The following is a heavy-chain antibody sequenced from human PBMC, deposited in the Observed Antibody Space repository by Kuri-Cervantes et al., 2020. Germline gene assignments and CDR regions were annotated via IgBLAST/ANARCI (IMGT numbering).Heavy chain of an antibody. J-gene: IGHJ4*02. Sequence: GESLKISCAASGFTYSTYAMSWVRQAPGKGLEWVSAISSSGGSTYYADSVKGRFTISRDISRNTLYLYLQMNSLRAEDTAVYYCARVDGIAVAGTDSQGYFDYWGQGTLVTVSS. CDR2: ISSSGGST. D-gene: IGHD6-19*01. CDR1: GFTYSTYA. V-gene: IGHV3-23*01. CDR3: ARVDGIAVAGTDSQGYFDY.